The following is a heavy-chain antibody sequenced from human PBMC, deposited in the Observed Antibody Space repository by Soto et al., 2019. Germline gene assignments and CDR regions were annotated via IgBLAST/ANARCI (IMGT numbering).Heavy chain of an antibody. CDR1: GGSVSSNY. V-gene: IGHV4-4*07. CDR2: MYISGTT. J-gene: IGHJ5*02. CDR3: ARERAAPSWIDP. Sequence: SETLSLTCTVSGGSVSSNYWTWIRQPAGKGLEWIGRMYISGTTDYNPSLRGRVTMSVDTSKNHFSPTLTSVTAADTAVYYCARERAAPSWIDPWGRGTLVTVSS. D-gene: IGHD6-6*01.